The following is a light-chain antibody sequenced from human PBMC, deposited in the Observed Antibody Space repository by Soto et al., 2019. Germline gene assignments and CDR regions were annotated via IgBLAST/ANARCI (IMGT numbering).Light chain of an antibody. J-gene: IGLJ2*01. Sequence: QSVLTQPPSASGTPGQRVTISCSGSNSNIGSYSVNWYRHLPGTAPKLLVFSDDQRPSGVPDRFSGSKSGPSASLAISGLQSDDEADYYCAAWDDSLNGTVFGGGTQLTVL. CDR1: NSNIGSYS. CDR3: AAWDDSLNGTV. V-gene: IGLV1-44*01. CDR2: SDD.